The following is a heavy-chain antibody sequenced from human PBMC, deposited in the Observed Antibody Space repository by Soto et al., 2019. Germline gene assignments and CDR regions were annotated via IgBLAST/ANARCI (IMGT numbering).Heavy chain of an antibody. CDR3: VRDTAYCSGGTCYSSHDMDV. J-gene: IGHJ6*02. Sequence: PSETLSLTCTASGGSISSYYWSWIRQPPGKGLEWIGYNYYGGSTNNNPSLKSRVTISVDTSKNQFSLKLSSMTAADTAVYHCVRDTAYCSGGTCYSSHDMDVWGQGTTVTVSS. D-gene: IGHD2-15*01. CDR2: NYYGGST. V-gene: IGHV4-59*01. CDR1: GGSISSYY.